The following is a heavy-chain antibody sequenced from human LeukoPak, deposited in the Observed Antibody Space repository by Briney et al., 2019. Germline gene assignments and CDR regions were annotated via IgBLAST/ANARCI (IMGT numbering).Heavy chain of an antibody. CDR2: INHSGST. CDR3: ASEVYGSSGYYFDY. J-gene: IGHJ4*02. V-gene: IGHV4-34*01. CDR1: GGSFSGYY. Sequence: SETLSLTCAVFGGSFSGYYWSWIRQPPGKGLEWIGEINHSGSTNYNPSLKSRVTISVDTSKNQFSLKLSSVTAADTAVYYCASEVYGSSGYYFDYWGQGTLVTVPS. D-gene: IGHD3-22*01.